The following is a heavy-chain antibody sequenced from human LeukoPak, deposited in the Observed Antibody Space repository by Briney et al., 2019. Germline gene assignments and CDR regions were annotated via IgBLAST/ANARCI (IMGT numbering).Heavy chain of an antibody. V-gene: IGHV3-53*01. D-gene: IGHD2/OR15-2a*01. CDR1: GFIVSNTY. CDR3: ARGLNYFPIDY. J-gene: IGHJ4*02. Sequence: GGSLRLSCAASGFIVSNTYMTWVRQTPGKGLEWVSVIYIIGSTFYADYVKGRFTISRDNSMNTVHLEMNSLRAEDTGIYYCARGLNYFPIDYWGQGTLVTVSS. CDR2: IYIIGST.